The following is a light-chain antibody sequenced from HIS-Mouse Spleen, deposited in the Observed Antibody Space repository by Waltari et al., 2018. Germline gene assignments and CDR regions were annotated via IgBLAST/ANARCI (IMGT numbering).Light chain of an antibody. CDR3: CSYAGSSTFGV. CDR1: RSAVRRYNH. J-gene: IGLJ3*02. Sequence: QSALTQPASVCGSPGQRVAIDCNGTRSAVRRYNHVCWYQQHPGKAPKLMIYEGSKRPSVVSNRFSGSKSGNTASLTISGLQAEDEADYYCCSYAGSSTFGVFGGGTKLTVL. V-gene: IGLV2-23*03. CDR2: EGS.